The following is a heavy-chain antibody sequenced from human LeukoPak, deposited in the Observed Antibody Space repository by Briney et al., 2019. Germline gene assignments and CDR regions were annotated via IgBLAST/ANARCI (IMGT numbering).Heavy chain of an antibody. CDR1: GFTFSCYR. CDR2: MRYEGSHK. Sequence: GGSLRLFCALSGFTFSCYRMHGAPHARGKGLEGLPFMRYEGSHKYYAVSVRRLFTISRDNSKNTLNLQMNSLRAEDTAVYYCAKVGYYGSGYLDAFDIWGQGTMVTVSS. J-gene: IGHJ3*02. CDR3: AKVGYYGSGYLDAFDI. V-gene: IGHV3-30*02. D-gene: IGHD3-10*01.